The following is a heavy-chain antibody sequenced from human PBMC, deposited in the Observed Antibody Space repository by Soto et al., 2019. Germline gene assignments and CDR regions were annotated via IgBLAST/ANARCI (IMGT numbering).Heavy chain of an antibody. J-gene: IGHJ5*02. CDR2: IRQDGTDK. CDR3: ARDKNNKQAFDP. CDR1: GFTFSSYW. Sequence: GGSLRLSCAASGFTFSSYWMSWVRQAPGKGLEWVANIRQDGTDKNYVDSVKGRFTISRDNTKNSLYLQMNSLRVDDTAFYFCARDKNNKQAFDPWGHGTLVTVSS. V-gene: IGHV3-7*01.